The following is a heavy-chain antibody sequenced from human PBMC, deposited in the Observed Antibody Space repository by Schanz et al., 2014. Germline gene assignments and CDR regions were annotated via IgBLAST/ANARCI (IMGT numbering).Heavy chain of an antibody. Sequence: EVQLVASGGGLVQPGGSLRLSCAASGFTFSSYSMNWVRQAPGKGLQWVARIKSKTDGGTRDYAAPVKGRFTISTDDSKNPVYLQMNSLQTEDTPVYYCTADLWFGAVWGVWWGQGTLVTVSS. V-gene: IGHV3-15*01. D-gene: IGHD3-10*01. CDR2: IKSKTDGGTR. CDR3: TADLWFGAVWGVW. J-gene: IGHJ4*02. CDR1: GFTFSSYS.